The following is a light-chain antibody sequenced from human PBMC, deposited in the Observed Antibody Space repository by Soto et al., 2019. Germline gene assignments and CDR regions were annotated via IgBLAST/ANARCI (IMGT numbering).Light chain of an antibody. CDR3: QQYNTYWT. CDR1: QNVNNW. CDR2: DAS. Sequence: DIQMTQSPSTLSASVGDRVTITCRASQNVNNWLAWYQHKPGKAPQLLIHDASVLETGVPSRFSGSGSGTEFTLAISGLPSDDFATYYCQQYNTYWTLGPGTKVDIK. J-gene: IGKJ1*01. V-gene: IGKV1-5*01.